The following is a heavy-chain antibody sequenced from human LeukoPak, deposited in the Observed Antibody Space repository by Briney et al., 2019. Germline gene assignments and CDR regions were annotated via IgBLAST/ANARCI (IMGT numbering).Heavy chain of an antibody. D-gene: IGHD6-13*01. V-gene: IGHV3-23*01. J-gene: IGHJ4*02. CDR3: ARPTGYSSSWYVVDY. Sequence: GGSLRLSCAASGFTFSSYAMNWVRQAPGKGLEWVSGISSSGGSTSYADSVKGRFTISRDNSKNALYLQMNSLRAEDTAVYYCARPTGYSSSWYVVDYWGQGTLVTVSS. CDR1: GFTFSSYA. CDR2: ISSSGGST.